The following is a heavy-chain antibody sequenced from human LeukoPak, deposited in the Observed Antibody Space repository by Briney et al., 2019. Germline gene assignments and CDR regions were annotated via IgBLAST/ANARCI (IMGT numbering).Heavy chain of an antibody. D-gene: IGHD1-1*01. CDR2: IIPIFGTA. J-gene: IGHJ4*02. CDR1: GGTFSSYA. V-gene: IGHV1-69*06. Sequence: SVKVSCKASGGTFSSYAISWVRQPPGQGLEWMGGIIPIFGTANYAQKFQGRVTNTADKSTSTAYMELSSLRSEDTAVYYCARGKNWNDLTFDYWGQGTLVTVSS. CDR3: ARGKNWNDLTFDY.